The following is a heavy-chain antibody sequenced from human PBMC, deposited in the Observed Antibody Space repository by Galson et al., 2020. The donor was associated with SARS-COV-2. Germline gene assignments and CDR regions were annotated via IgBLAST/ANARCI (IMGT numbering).Heavy chain of an antibody. CDR2: NVVGSGNR. CDR1: GFTFTSSA. V-gene: IGHV1-58*02. Sequence: SVKVSCKASGFTFTSSAIQCVRQAPGQRLEGIGWNVVGSGNRNYAQKFEERVTITRDMSTSTANMELSSLRSEDTAVYYCAAAKDSSGCAYWAQGTLVTVSS. D-gene: IGHD6-19*01. CDR3: AAAKDSSGCAY. J-gene: IGHJ4*02.